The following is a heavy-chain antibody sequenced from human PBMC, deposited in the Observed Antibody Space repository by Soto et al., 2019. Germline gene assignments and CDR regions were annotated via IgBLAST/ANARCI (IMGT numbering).Heavy chain of an antibody. CDR2: IYTGGTT. D-gene: IGHD5-12*01. CDR1: GFTVSSSNY. J-gene: IGHJ4*02. V-gene: IGHV3-53*01. CDR3: HGYGY. Sequence: EVQLVESGGGLIQPGGSLRLSCVVSGFTVSSSNYMSWVRQAPGKGLEWVSVIYTGGTTYYADSVKGRFTISRDNSKNTLYLQMNSLKAEDTAVYYCHGYGYWGQGTLVTVSS.